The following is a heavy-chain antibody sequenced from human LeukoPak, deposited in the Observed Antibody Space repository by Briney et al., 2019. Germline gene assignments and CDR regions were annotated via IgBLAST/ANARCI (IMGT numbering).Heavy chain of an antibody. CDR3: ARGNYYDSSGYFDY. Sequence: GGSLRLSCAASGFTFGSYSMNWVRQAPGKGLEWVSYISSSSSTIYYADSVKGRFTISRDNAKNSLYLQMNSLRAEDTAVYYCARGNYYDSSGYFDYWGQGTLVTVSS. D-gene: IGHD3-22*01. V-gene: IGHV3-48*01. J-gene: IGHJ4*02. CDR1: GFTFGSYS. CDR2: ISSSSSTI.